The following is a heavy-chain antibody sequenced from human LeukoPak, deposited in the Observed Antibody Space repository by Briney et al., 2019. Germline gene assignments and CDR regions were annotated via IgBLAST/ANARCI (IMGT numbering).Heavy chain of an antibody. Sequence: GGSLRLSCAASGFTVSSNYMSWVRQAPGKGLEWVSLIYSGGNTYYADSVKGRFTISRDNSKNTLYLQMNSLRAEDTAVYYCATNIAAAVAFDIWGQGTMVTVSS. V-gene: IGHV3-66*01. CDR3: ATNIAAAVAFDI. D-gene: IGHD6-13*01. CDR1: GFTVSSNY. CDR2: IYSGGNT. J-gene: IGHJ3*02.